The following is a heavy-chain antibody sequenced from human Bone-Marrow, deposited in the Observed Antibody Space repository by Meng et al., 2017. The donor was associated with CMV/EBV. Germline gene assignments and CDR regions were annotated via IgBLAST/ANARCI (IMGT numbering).Heavy chain of an antibody. CDR3: ARLYDFWSGYYPDY. D-gene: IGHD3-3*01. Sequence: GESLKISCAASGFSFSDYYMNWIRQAPGKGLEWVSYIRSSGSIIYYADSVKGRFTISRDNAKNSLYLQMNSLRAEDTAVYYCARLYDFWSGYYPDYWGQGTLVTVSS. CDR2: IRSSGSII. V-gene: IGHV3-11*04. CDR1: GFSFSDYY. J-gene: IGHJ4*02.